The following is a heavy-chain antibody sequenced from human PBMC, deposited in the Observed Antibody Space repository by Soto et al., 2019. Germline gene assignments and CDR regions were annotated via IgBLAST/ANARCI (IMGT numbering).Heavy chain of an antibody. Sequence: GGSLRLSCAASGFTFSSYSMNWVRQAPGKGLEWVSSISSSSSYIYYADSVKGRFTISRDNAKNSLYLQMNSLRAEDTAVYYWARDPVWFREFDRNFDYWGQGTLVTFSS. CDR1: GFTFSSYS. J-gene: IGHJ4*02. CDR3: ARDPVWFREFDRNFDY. D-gene: IGHD3-10*01. V-gene: IGHV3-21*01. CDR2: ISSSSSYI.